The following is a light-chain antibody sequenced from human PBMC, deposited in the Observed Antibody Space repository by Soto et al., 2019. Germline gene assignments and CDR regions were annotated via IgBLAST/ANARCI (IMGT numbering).Light chain of an antibody. Sequence: DIQMSQSPSTLSASVGHRLTITCQASQNIETGLAWYQQKPGKAPNLLIYDASTLESGVSSRFSGSGSGTEFTLTISSLQPDDIATYYCQHYYSYSGTFGQGTKVDIK. CDR1: QNIETG. V-gene: IGKV1-5*01. J-gene: IGKJ1*01. CDR2: DAS. CDR3: QHYYSYSGT.